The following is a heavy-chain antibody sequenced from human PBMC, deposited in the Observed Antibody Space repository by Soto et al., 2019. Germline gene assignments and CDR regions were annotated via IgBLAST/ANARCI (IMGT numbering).Heavy chain of an antibody. J-gene: IGHJ2*01. D-gene: IGHD2-21*01. V-gene: IGHV3-23*01. CDR1: GFTFINYA. CDR2: ISGGGDAT. Sequence: EVQLLESGGDSVQPGVSVRLSCAGSGFTFINYAMNWVRQAPGKGLEWVSTISGGGDATFFADSVRGRFTFSRDNSKNTVTLQMNSLGVDDPAVYYCARKVVGSTSRPDYWYFDLWGRGTLVTVSS. CDR3: ARKVVGSTSRPDYWYFDL.